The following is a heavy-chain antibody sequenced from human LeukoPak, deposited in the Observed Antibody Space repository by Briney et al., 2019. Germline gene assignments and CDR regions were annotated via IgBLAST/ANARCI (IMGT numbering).Heavy chain of an antibody. J-gene: IGHJ4*02. Sequence: SSETLSLTCAVYGGSFSGYYWSWIRQPPGKGLEWIGEINHSGSTNYNPSLKSRVTISVDTSKNQFSLKLSSVTAADTAVYYCARGYCSGGSCYSFDYRGQGTLVTVSS. CDR2: INHSGST. V-gene: IGHV4-34*01. D-gene: IGHD2-15*01. CDR1: GGSFSGYY. CDR3: ARGYCSGGSCYSFDY.